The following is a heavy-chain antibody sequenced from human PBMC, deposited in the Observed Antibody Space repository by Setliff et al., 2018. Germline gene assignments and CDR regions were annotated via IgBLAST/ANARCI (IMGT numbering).Heavy chain of an antibody. CDR1: GGTFSSYA. J-gene: IGHJ5*02. CDR3: ALEEYTSRWTKRFDP. D-gene: IGHD6-13*01. V-gene: IGHV1-69*13. Sequence: ASVKVSCKASGGTFSSYAISWVRQAPGQGLEWMGGIIPIFGTANYAQKFQGRVTITADESTSTAYMELSSLRSDDTAVYYCALEEYTSRWTKRFDPWGQGTLVTVSS. CDR2: IIPIFGTA.